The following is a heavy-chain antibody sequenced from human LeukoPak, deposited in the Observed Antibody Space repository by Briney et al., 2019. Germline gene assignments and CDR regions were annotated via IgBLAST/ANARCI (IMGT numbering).Heavy chain of an antibody. D-gene: IGHD3-10*01. V-gene: IGHV3-23*01. CDR3: AKGGVGSGKTFDS. CDR2: ISHSGGST. J-gene: IGHJ4*02. Sequence: PGGSLRLSCAASGFTFSSYSMSWVRQAPGKGLEWVSGISHSGGSTYYADSVKGLFTISRDNSKSTLFLQMNSLRAEDTAMYYCAKGGVGSGKTFDSWGQGTLSPSRQ. CDR1: GFTFSSYS.